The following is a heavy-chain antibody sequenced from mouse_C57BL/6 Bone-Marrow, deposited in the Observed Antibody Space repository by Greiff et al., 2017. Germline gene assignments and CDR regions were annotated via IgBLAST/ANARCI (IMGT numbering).Heavy chain of an antibody. CDR1: GYAFTNYL. V-gene: IGHV1-54*01. CDR3: ARGTTVVDFDY. J-gene: IGHJ2*01. CDR2: INPGSGGT. Sequence: VQLQQSGAELVRPGTSVKVSCKASGYAFTNYLIEWVKQRPGQGLEWIGVINPGSGGTNYNEKFKGKATLTADKSSSTASMQLSSLTSEDSAVYFCARGTTVVDFDYWGQGTTLTVSS. D-gene: IGHD1-1*01.